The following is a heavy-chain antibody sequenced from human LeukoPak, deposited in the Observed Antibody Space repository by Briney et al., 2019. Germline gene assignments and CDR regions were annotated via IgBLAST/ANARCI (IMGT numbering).Heavy chain of an antibody. D-gene: IGHD2-15*01. J-gene: IGHJ4*02. V-gene: IGHV4-39*01. CDR2: IYYSGSI. CDR1: GGSISSSSYY. CDR3: ARHQRRGGGNLDY. Sequence: SETLSLTCTVSGGSISSSSYYWGWIRQPPGKGLEWIGSIYYSGSIYYNPSLKSRVTISVDTSKNQFSLKLSSVTAADTAVYYCARHQRRGGGNLDYWGQGTLVTVSS.